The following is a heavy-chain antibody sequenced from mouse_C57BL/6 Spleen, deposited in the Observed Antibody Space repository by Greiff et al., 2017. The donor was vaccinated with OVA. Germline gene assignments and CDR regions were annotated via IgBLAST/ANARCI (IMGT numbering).Heavy chain of an antibody. J-gene: IGHJ1*03. V-gene: IGHV5-17*01. CDR3: ARPAGSWYCDV. CDR2: ISSGSSTI. Sequence: DVKLVESGGGLVKPGGSLKLSCAASGFTFSDYGMHWVRQAPEKGLEWVAYISSGSSTIYYADTVKGRFTISRANAKNTLFLQMTSLRSEDTAMYYCARPAGSWYCDVWGTGTTVTVSS. D-gene: IGHD1-1*01. CDR1: GFTFSDYG.